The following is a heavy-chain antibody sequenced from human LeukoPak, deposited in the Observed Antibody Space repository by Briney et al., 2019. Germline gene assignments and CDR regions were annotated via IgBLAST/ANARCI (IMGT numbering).Heavy chain of an antibody. CDR3: ASSGSYRFDY. D-gene: IGHD1-26*01. CDR1: GFTFNNAW. CDR2: ITASGTAM. Sequence: GGSLRLSCAASGFTFNNAWMNWVRQAPGKGLEWVSHITASGTAMFYADSVKGRFTISRDNAKNSLYLQMNSLRDEDTAVYYCASSGSYRFDYWGQGALVTVSS. V-gene: IGHV3-48*02. J-gene: IGHJ4*02.